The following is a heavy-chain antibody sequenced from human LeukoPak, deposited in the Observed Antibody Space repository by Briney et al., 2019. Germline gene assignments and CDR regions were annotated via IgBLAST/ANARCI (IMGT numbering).Heavy chain of an antibody. Sequence: SETLSLTCAVSDDSFSSHYWTWIRQPPGKGLEWIGYISYIGSTNYNPSLKSRVTISIDTSKNQFSLKLTPVTAADTAVYYCARDLVTVTKGFDIWGQGTMVSVSS. V-gene: IGHV4-59*11. D-gene: IGHD4-17*01. CDR3: ARDLVTVTKGFDI. J-gene: IGHJ3*02. CDR1: DDSFSSHY. CDR2: ISYIGST.